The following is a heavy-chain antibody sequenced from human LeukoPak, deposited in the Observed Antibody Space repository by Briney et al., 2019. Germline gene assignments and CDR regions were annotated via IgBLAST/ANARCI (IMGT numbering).Heavy chain of an antibody. Sequence: SETLSLTCIVSGGSISSGTYYWGWIRQPPGKGLEWIGSIYYSGSTYYNPSLKSRVTISVDTSKNQFSLKLSSVTPEDTAVYYCARAEMAPNGGAQELDYWGQGTLVTVSS. CDR2: IYYSGST. D-gene: IGHD5-24*01. J-gene: IGHJ4*02. V-gene: IGHV4-39*01. CDR3: ARAEMAPNGGAQELDY. CDR1: GGSISSGTYY.